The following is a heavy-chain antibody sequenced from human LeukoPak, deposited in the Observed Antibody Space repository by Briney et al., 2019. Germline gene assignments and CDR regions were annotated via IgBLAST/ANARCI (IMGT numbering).Heavy chain of an antibody. CDR1: GFTFSSYW. D-gene: IGHD2-8*01. Sequence: GGSLRLSCAASGFTFSSYWMRWVRQAPGKGLEWVSSVVGSGGGAYYADSMKGRFTISTDNSKNTLYLQMDSLRAEDTAVYYCAKRGPNYYFDYWGQGTLVTVSS. V-gene: IGHV3-23*01. J-gene: IGHJ4*02. CDR2: VVGSGGGA. CDR3: AKRGPNYYFDY.